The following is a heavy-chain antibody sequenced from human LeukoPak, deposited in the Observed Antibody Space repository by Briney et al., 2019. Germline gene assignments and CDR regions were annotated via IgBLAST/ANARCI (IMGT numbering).Heavy chain of an antibody. Sequence: GGSLRLSCGASGFTFSNYGMLWVRQAPGKGLEWVAFIRYDGNNKLYADSMKGRFTISRDNSKNTLYLHINSLRAEDTAVYYCARDGSLARLVDYYYYYMDVWGKGTTVTVSS. CDR1: GFTFSNYG. J-gene: IGHJ6*03. D-gene: IGHD6-19*01. CDR2: IRYDGNNK. CDR3: ARDGSLARLVDYYYYYMDV. V-gene: IGHV3-30*02.